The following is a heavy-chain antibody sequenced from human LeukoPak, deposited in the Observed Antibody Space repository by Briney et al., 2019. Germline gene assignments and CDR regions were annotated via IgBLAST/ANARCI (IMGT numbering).Heavy chain of an antibody. V-gene: IGHV4-34*01. J-gene: IGHJ4*02. CDR3: ARGSMGRWLQPFDY. Sequence: ASETLSLTCAVYGGSFSGYYWSWIRQPPGKGLEWIGEINHSGSTNYNPSLKSRVTISVDTSKNQFSLKLSSVTAADTAVYYCARGSMGRWLQPFDYWGQGTLVTVSS. CDR2: INHSGST. CDR1: GGSFSGYY. D-gene: IGHD5-24*01.